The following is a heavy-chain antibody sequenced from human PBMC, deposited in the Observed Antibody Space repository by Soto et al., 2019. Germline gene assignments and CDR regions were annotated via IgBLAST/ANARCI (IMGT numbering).Heavy chain of an antibody. J-gene: IGHJ5*01. V-gene: IGHV1-18*01. CDR1: GYTFTSYG. D-gene: IGHD2-8*01. Sequence: GASVKVSCKASGYTFTSYGISWVRQAPGQGLEWMGWISAYNGNTNYAQKLQGRVTMTRNTSISTAYMELSSLRSEDTAVYYCAREVSYWFDSSGQGTLVTGSA. CDR2: ISAYNGNT. CDR3: AREVSYWFDS.